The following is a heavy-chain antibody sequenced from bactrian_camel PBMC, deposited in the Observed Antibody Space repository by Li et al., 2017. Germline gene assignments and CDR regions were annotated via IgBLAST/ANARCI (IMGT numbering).Heavy chain of an antibody. V-gene: IGHV3S55*01. CDR1: GPLFSSYS. D-gene: IGHD4*01. CDR3: AAATFASCAWRPGAHDFYL. CDR2: VGSDGTT. Sequence: VQLVESGGGSVKAGGTLTLSCAASGPLFSSYSMGWFRQAPGMVREGVAAVGSDGTTTYAGSVKGRFTISKDDDTLYLQMNDLKPGDTAMYYCAAATFASCAWRPGAHDFYLWGRGTQVTVS. J-gene: IGHJ6*01.